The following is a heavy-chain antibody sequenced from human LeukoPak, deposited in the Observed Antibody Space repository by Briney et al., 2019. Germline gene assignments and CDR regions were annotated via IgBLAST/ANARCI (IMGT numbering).Heavy chain of an antibody. J-gene: IGHJ4*02. D-gene: IGHD3-16*01. CDR1: GFTFNSHA. Sequence: PGGSLRLSCAASGFTFNSHAMSWVRQAPGKGLEWVSSISGSGGSTYYADSVKGRFTISRDNSKNTLYLQMNSLRVDDTAVYYCAKLYSDSLWTQFDYWGQGTLVTVSS. V-gene: IGHV3-23*01. CDR2: ISGSGGST. CDR3: AKLYSDSLWTQFDY.